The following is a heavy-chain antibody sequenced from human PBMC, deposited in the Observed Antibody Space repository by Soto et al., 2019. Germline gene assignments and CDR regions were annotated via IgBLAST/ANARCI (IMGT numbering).Heavy chain of an antibody. J-gene: IGHJ5*01. CDR1: GGTFSSYS. V-gene: IGHV1-69*01. Sequence: QVQLVQSGAEVKEPGSSVKVSCKASGGTFSSYSISWVRQAPGQGLEWMGGIIPILGTVQYAQMFQGRLTITADESTSTAYMELSRLKSDETAVYYCATRVSISGVVISWFDPWGRGTLVTVSS. D-gene: IGHD3-3*01. CDR3: ATRVSISGVVISWFDP. CDR2: IIPILGTV.